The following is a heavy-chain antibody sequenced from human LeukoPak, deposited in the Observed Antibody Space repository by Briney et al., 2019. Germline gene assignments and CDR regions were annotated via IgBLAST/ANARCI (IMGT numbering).Heavy chain of an antibody. CDR2: IYYSGST. Sequence: PSETLSLTCTVSGGSISSYYWSWIRQPPGKGLEWIGYIYYSGSTNYNPSLKSRVTISVDTSKNQFSLKLSSVTAADTAVYYCARDSSRDAFDIWGQGTMVTASS. D-gene: IGHD2-2*01. J-gene: IGHJ3*02. CDR3: ARDSSRDAFDI. V-gene: IGHV4-59*01. CDR1: GGSISSYY.